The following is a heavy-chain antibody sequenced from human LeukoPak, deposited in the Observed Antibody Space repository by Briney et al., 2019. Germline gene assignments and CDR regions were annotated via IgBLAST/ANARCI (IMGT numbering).Heavy chain of an antibody. CDR1: GDSVSSNSAA. D-gene: IGHD3-3*01. CDR3: ARALSYYDFWSGPLDY. V-gene: IGHV6-1*01. Sequence: SQTLSLTCAITGDSVSSNSAAWNWIRQSPSRGLEWLGRTYYRSKWYNDYAVSVKSRITINPDTSKNQFPLQLNSVTPEDTAVYYCARALSYYDFWSGPLDYWGQGTLVTVSS. CDR2: TYYRSKWYN. J-gene: IGHJ4*02.